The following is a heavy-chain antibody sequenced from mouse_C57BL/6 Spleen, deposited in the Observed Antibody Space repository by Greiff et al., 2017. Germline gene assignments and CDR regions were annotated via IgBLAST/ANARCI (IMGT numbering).Heavy chain of an antibody. CDR2: IYPGDGDT. V-gene: IGHV1-82*01. Sequence: QVQLKESGPELVKPGASVKISCKASGYAFSSSWMNWVKQRPGKGLEWIGRIYPGDGDTNYNGKFKGKATLTADKSSSTAYMQLSSLTSEDSAVYFCARGGDYDEFFAYWGQGTLVTVSA. CDR1: GYAFSSSW. D-gene: IGHD2-4*01. CDR3: ARGGDYDEFFAY. J-gene: IGHJ3*01.